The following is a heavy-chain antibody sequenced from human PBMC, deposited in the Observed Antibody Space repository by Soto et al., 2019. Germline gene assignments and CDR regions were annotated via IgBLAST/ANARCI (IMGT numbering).Heavy chain of an antibody. CDR1: GGTFSGYY. V-gene: IGHV4-34*08. Sequence: TVYGGTFSGYYWSGIRQPPEKELEWIGEINHSGSTNSNPSLKSRVTISVDTSKNQFSLNLTSVTAADTAVYYCTARLNYYYGMDVRAQGSTV. J-gene: IGHJ6*02. CDR3: TARLNYYYGMDV. CDR2: INHSGST.